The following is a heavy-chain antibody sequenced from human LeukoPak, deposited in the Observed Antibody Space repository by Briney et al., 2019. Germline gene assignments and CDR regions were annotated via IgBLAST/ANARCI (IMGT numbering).Heavy chain of an antibody. V-gene: IGHV4-59*02. D-gene: IGHD6-19*01. CDR2: IYASGRA. CDR3: AREAPGGSGWTYFDY. J-gene: IGHJ4*02. Sequence: LETLSLTCAVSGGSVSGHYWDWIRQPPGKGLEWIGYIYASGRANYHPSLKSRVTISLDTSENHVSLRLTSVTAEDTAVYYCAREAPGGSGWTYFDYWGQGSLVTVFS. CDR1: GGSVSGHY.